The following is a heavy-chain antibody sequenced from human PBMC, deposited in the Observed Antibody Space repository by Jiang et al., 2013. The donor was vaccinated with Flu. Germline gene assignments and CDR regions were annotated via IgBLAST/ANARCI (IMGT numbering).Heavy chain of an antibody. Sequence: LVESGPGLVKPSGTLSLTCVVSGDSISSHDWWSWVRQSPGEALEWIGEIYHDGSVNYNPSLKSRVTISVDTSKNHFSLQLSSVTAADTAVYYCILNGYYCLDVWGKGTTVTVSS. CDR2: IYHDGSV. D-gene: IGHD3-9*01. CDR3: ILNGYYCLDV. J-gene: IGHJ6*03. CDR1: GDSISSHDW. V-gene: IGHV4/OR15-8*01.